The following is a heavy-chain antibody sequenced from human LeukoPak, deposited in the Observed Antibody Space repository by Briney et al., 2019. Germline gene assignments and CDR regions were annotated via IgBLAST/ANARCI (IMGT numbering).Heavy chain of an antibody. V-gene: IGHV4-59*01. CDR1: GGSISSYY. J-gene: IGHJ5*02. Sequence: SEPLSLTCTVAGGSISSYYWSWIRQPPGKGLEWIGYIYYSGSTNYNPSLKSRVTISVDTSKNQFSLKLSSVTAADTAVYYCARHGYSSGSLGWFDPWGQGTQVAVSS. CDR3: ARHGYSSGSLGWFDP. CDR2: IYYSGST. D-gene: IGHD6-19*01.